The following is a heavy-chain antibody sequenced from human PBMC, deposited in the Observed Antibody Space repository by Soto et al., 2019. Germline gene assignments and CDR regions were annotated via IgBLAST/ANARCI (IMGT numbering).Heavy chain of an antibody. D-gene: IGHD3-3*01. CDR2: IYYSGST. Sequence: SETLSLTCTVSGGSISSYYWSWIRQPPGKGLEWIGYIYYSGSTNYNPSLKSRVTISVDTSKNQFSLKLSSVTAADTAVYYCARDFRFWSGYSADNWFDPWGQGTLVTVSS. CDR3: ARDFRFWSGYSADNWFDP. V-gene: IGHV4-59*01. J-gene: IGHJ5*02. CDR1: GGSISSYY.